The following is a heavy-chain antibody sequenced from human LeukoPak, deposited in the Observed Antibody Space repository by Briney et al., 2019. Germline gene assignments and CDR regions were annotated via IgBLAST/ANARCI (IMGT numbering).Heavy chain of an antibody. CDR1: GGSISSYY. CDR3: ARAPDYAYYYMDV. V-gene: IGHV4-59*01. CDR2: IYYSGST. D-gene: IGHD4-17*01. Sequence: SETLSLTCTVSGGSISSYYRSWIRQPPGKGLEWIGYIYYSGSTNYNPSLKSRVTISVDTSKNQFSLKLSSVTAADTAVYYCARAPDYAYYYMDVWGKGTTVTISS. J-gene: IGHJ6*03.